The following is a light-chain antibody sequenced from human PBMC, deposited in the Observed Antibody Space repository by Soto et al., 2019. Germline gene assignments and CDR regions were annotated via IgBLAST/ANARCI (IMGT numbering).Light chain of an antibody. CDR1: QIVSSN. V-gene: IGKV3-15*01. CDR3: QQYNNWPPVT. J-gene: IGKJ4*01. Sequence: EIVMTQSPATLSVSPGERATLSCSASQIVSSNLAWYQQKPGQAPSLLIYRASTRATGIPARFSGSGSGTDFTLTISSLQSEDFAVYYCQQYNNWPPVTFGGGTKVEIK. CDR2: RAS.